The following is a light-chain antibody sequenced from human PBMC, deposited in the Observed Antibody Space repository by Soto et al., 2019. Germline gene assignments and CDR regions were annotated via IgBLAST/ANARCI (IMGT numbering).Light chain of an antibody. V-gene: IGLV1-47*01. CDR2: WNN. J-gene: IGLJ2*01. CDR3: AGWDDSLSGVV. Sequence: QSVLTQPPSASGTPEQTVTMSCSGSSSNIGKNYVYWYQQVPGTAPKLLIYWNNQRPSGVPDRFSGSKSGTSASLAISGLRSEDEADYYCAGWDDSLSGVVCGGGTKVTVL. CDR1: SSNIGKNY.